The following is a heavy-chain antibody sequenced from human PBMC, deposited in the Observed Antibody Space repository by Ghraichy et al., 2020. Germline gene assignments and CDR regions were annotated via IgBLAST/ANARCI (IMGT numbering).Heavy chain of an antibody. CDR3: AREPSRVITIFGSLDY. CDR2: ITSDGFSK. CDR1: GFTLSSFT. J-gene: IGHJ4*02. Sequence: GGSLRLSCTASGFTLSSFTIHWVRQAPGKGLEWVAIITSDGFSKNYADSLKGRYTISRDNSKNTVYLQINSLRGEDTAVYYCAREPSRVITIFGSLDYCGQGTLVTVSS. V-gene: IGHV3-30-3*01. D-gene: IGHD3-3*01.